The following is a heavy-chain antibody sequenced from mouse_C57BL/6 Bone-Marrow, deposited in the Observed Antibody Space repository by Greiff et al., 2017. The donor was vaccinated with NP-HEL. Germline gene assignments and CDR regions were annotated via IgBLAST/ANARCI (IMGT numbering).Heavy chain of an antibody. CDR2: IYPGDGDT. D-gene: IGHD2-4*01. CDR3: ARWDYDDGYYAMDY. V-gene: IGHV1-80*01. J-gene: IGHJ4*01. Sequence: VQLQQSGAELVKPGASVKISCKASGYAFSSYWMNWVKQRPGKGLEWIGQIYPGDGDTNYIGKFKGKATLTADKSSSTAYMQLSSLTSEDSAVYFCARWDYDDGYYAMDYWGQGTSVTVSS. CDR1: GYAFSSYW.